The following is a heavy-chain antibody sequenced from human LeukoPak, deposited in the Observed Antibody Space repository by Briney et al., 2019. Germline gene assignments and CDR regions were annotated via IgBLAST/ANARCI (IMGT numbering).Heavy chain of an antibody. CDR1: GGSISSGDYY. D-gene: IGHD3-22*01. CDR3: ARWPFRMVVITRNAFDI. J-gene: IGHJ3*02. Sequence: SETLSLTCTVSGGSISSGDYYWSWIRQPQGKGLEWIGYIYYSGSTYYNPSLKSRVTISVDTSKNQFSLKLSSVTAADMAVYYCARWPFRMVVITRNAFDIWGQGTMVTVSS. CDR2: IYYSGST. V-gene: IGHV4-30-4*01.